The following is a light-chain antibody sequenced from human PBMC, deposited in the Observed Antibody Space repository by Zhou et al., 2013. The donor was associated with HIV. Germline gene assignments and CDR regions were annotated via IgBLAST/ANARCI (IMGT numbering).Light chain of an antibody. Sequence: EIVLTQSPGTLSLSPGERATLSCRASQSVSSSNLAWYQQIPGQAPRLLIYGASIRATGIPARFSGSGSGADYTLTIDSLQPEDFATYYCQQLNSYPLTFGGGTKVEIE. J-gene: IGKJ4*01. CDR2: GAS. V-gene: IGKV3-20*01. CDR1: QSVSSSN. CDR3: QQLNSYPLT.